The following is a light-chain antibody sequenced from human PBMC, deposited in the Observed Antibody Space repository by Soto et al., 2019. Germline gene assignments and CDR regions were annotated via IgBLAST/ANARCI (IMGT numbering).Light chain of an antibody. CDR3: QQYNNWPLYT. J-gene: IGKJ2*01. Sequence: EIVMTQSPATLSVSPGEGATLSCRASQSVSSNLAWYQQKPGQAPRLLIYGVSSRATGIPARFSGSGSGTEFTLTISSLQSEDFAVYYCQQYNNWPLYTFGQGTKLEIK. CDR1: QSVSSN. V-gene: IGKV3-15*01. CDR2: GVS.